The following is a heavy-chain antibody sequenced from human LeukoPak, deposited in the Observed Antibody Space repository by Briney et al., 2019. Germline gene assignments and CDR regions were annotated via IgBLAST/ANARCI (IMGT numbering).Heavy chain of an antibody. CDR1: GYTFTNYG. Sequence: GASVKVSCKASGYTFTNYGISWVRQAPGQGLEWMGWISAYNGNTNFAQKLQGRVTMTTDTSTSTANMELRSLRSEDTAVYYCARDYYYDSSGYKDAFDYWGQGTLVTVSS. CDR3: ARDYYYDSSGYKDAFDY. D-gene: IGHD3-22*01. J-gene: IGHJ4*02. V-gene: IGHV1-18*01. CDR2: ISAYNGNT.